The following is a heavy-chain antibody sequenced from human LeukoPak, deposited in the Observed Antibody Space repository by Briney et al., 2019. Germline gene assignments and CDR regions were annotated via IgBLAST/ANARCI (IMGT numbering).Heavy chain of an antibody. Sequence: ASVKVSCKASGYTFTSYYMHWVRQAPGQGLEWMGIINPSGGSTSYAQKFQGRVTMTRDTSTGTVYMELGSLRSEDTAVYYCARVRPHHYDILTGYLDYWGQGTLVTVSS. CDR3: ARVRPHHYDILTGYLDY. CDR1: GYTFTSYY. D-gene: IGHD3-9*01. V-gene: IGHV1-46*03. J-gene: IGHJ4*02. CDR2: INPSGGST.